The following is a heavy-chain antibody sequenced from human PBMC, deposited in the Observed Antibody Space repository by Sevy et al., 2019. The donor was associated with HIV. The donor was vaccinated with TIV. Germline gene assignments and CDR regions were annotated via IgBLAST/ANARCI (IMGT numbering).Heavy chain of an antibody. D-gene: IGHD2-15*01. CDR1: GFTFSSYW. CDR2: IKQDGSEK. J-gene: IGHJ6*02. V-gene: IGHV3-7*01. Sequence: GGSLRLSCAASGFTFSSYWMSWVRQAPGKGLEWVANIKQDGSEKYYVDSVKGRFTISRDNAKNSLYLQMNSLRAEDTAVYYCARDIEYRSGGSCYFYYYYGMDVWGQGTTVTVSS. CDR3: ARDIEYRSGGSCYFYYYYGMDV.